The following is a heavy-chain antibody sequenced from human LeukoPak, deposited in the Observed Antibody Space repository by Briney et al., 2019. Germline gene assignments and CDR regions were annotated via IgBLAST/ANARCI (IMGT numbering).Heavy chain of an antibody. D-gene: IGHD3-22*01. CDR2: ISSSGSTI. CDR1: GFTFSDYY. V-gene: IGHV3-11*01. J-gene: IGHJ6*03. Sequence: PGGSLRLSCAASGFTFSDYYMSWIRQAPGKGLEWVSYISSSGSTIYYADSVKGRFTISRDNAKNSLYLQMNSLRAEDTAVYYCARALYYDSSGYYYATNYYYYYYMDVWGKGTTVTVSS. CDR3: ARALYYDSSGYYYATNYYYYYYMDV.